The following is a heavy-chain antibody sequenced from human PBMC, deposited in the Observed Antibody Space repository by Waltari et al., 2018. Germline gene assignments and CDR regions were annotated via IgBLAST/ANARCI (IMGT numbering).Heavy chain of an antibody. V-gene: IGHV1-24*01. CDR3: ATVSRGAVVPAASYFQH. Sequence: QVQLVQSGAEVKKPGASVKVSCKVSGYTLTELSMHWVRQAPGKGLEGMGGCEPEDGETRYAHGFQGRVTMTEDTSTDTAYMGLSSLRSEDTAVYYCATVSRGAVVPAASYFQHWGQGTLVTVSS. D-gene: IGHD2-2*01. CDR1: GYTLTELS. CDR2: CEPEDGET. J-gene: IGHJ1*01.